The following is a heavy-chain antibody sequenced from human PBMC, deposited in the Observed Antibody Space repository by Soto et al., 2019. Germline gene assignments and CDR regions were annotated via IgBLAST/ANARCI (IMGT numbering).Heavy chain of an antibody. CDR1: GFTFGSHA. CDR2: VSASGTT. CDR3: AKDRDYFAS. Sequence: GGSLRLSCEASGFTFGSHAMTWVRQAPGKGLEWVSGVSASGTTYYADSVNGRFTVSRDNSKNTLYLQMSRLRAEDTAIYYCAKDRDYFASWGQGTLVTVSS. V-gene: IGHV3-23*01. J-gene: IGHJ4*02.